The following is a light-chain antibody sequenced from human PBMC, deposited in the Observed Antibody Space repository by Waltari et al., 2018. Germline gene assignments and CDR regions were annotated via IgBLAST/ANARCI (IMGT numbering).Light chain of an antibody. CDR3: QKYESLPAT. Sequence: RYLACNQQRPGQAPRLRMFHASSRASGIPDRLSGSGSGTDFSLTISRLDPEDFAVYYCQKYESLPATFGQGTKVEIK. CDR2: HAS. J-gene: IGKJ1*01. V-gene: IGKV3-20*01. CDR1: RY.